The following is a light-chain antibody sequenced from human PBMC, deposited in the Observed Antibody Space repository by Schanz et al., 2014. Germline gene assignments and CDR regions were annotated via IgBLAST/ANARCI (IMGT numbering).Light chain of an antibody. CDR1: RSNIGAGYD. Sequence: QSVLTQPPSVSGAPGQRVTISCTGSRSNIGAGYDVHWYQQLPGTAPKLLIYRNDERPSGVPDRFSGSKSGNTASLTVSGLQAEDEADYYCSSHGGSRVFGGGTKLTVL. CDR3: SSHGGSRV. CDR2: RND. V-gene: IGLV1-40*01. J-gene: IGLJ3*02.